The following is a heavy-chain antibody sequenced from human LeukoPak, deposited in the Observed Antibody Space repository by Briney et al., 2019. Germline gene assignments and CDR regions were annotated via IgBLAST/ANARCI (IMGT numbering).Heavy chain of an antibody. J-gene: IGHJ4*02. CDR2: ISGSGGST. D-gene: IGHD2-2*01. CDR1: GFTFSSYA. V-gene: IGHV3-23*01. CDR3: AKDRYQLLLLDY. Sequence: GGSLRLSCAASGFTFSSYAMSWVRQAPGKGLEWVSAISGSGGSTYYADSVKGRFTISRDNSKNTLYLQMNGLRAEDTAVYYCAKDRYQLLLLDYGGQGTLVTVSS.